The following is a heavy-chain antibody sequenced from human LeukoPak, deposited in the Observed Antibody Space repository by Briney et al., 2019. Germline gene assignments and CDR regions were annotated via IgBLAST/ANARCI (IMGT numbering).Heavy chain of an antibody. CDR1: GGSITNSRYY. CDR3: ARGPGTWYYY. D-gene: IGHD6-13*01. V-gene: IGHV4-39*07. J-gene: IGHJ4*02. Sequence: SETLSLTCTVSGGSITNSRYYWGWIRQPPGKGLEWIGTIYYSGSTNYNPSLKSRVTISIDTSKNQFSLKLSSVTAADTALYYCARGPGTWYYYWGQGTLVTVSS. CDR2: IYYSGST.